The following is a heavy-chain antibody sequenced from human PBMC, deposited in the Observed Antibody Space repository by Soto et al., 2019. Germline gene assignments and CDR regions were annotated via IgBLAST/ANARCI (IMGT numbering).Heavy chain of an antibody. CDR1: GFTFSSYA. D-gene: IGHD2-15*01. CDR3: AKTAAYCSGGSCCTCFDY. Sequence: GGSLRLSCAASGFTFSSYAMSWVRQAPGKGLEWVSAISGSGGSTYYADSVKGRFTISGDNSKNTLYLQMNSLRAEDTAVYYCAKTAAYCSGGSCCTCFDYWGQGTLVTVSS. V-gene: IGHV3-23*01. J-gene: IGHJ4*02. CDR2: ISGSGGST.